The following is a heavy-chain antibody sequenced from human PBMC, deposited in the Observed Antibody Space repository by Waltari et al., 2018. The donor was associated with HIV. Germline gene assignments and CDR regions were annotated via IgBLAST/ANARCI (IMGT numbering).Heavy chain of an antibody. V-gene: IGHV4-38-2*01. CDR3: ARAAPGGLSIFGISDY. D-gene: IGHD3-3*01. J-gene: IGHJ4*02. CDR2: IYQGGRT. CDR1: NYSISSGYY. Sequence: QVHLQESGPGLVKPSETLSLDCDVSNYSISSGYYWGWIRQAPGKGLEWLGTIYQGGRTYYNPSLNRRLTISVDTSKNNFSLRLNSVTAADTAVYYCARAAPGGLSIFGISDYWGQGILVTVSS.